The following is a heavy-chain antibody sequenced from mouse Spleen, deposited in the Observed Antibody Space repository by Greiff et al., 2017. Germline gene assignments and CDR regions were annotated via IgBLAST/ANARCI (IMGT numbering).Heavy chain of an antibody. Sequence: EVKLMESGPDLVKPSQSLSLTCTVTGYSITSGYSWQWIRQLPGNKLEWMGYIHYSGSTNYNPSLKSRISITRDTSKNQFFLQLNSVTTEDTATYYCASELLRLRPFAYWGQGTLVTVSA. CDR3: ASELLRLRPFAY. J-gene: IGHJ3*01. D-gene: IGHD1-2*01. CDR2: IHYSGST. V-gene: IGHV3-1*02. CDR1: GYSITSGYS.